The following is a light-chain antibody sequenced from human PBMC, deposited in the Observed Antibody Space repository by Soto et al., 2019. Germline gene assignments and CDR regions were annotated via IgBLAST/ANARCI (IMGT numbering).Light chain of an antibody. V-gene: IGKV3-15*01. CDR3: RQINNWLLT. CDR1: QSVSSN. Sequence: EIVMTQSPATLSVSPGERATLSCRASQSVSSNLAWYQQKPGQAPRLLIYGASTRATGIPARFSGSGSGTEFTLTISSLQTEDFAVYYSRQINNWLLTFGEGTRVEIK. CDR2: GAS. J-gene: IGKJ1*01.